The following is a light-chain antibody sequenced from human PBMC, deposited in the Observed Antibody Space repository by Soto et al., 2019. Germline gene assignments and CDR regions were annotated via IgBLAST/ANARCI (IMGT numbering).Light chain of an antibody. CDR3: SSYTKFSTVV. Sequence: QSALTQPASVSGSPGQSITISCTGTSSDVGAYNYVSWYRQHPGKAPKLVIYEVSNRPSGISSRFSGSKSGNTASLTISGLQAEDEADYYCSSYTKFSTVVFGGGTKVTVL. CDR2: EVS. J-gene: IGLJ3*02. CDR1: SSDVGAYNY. V-gene: IGLV2-14*01.